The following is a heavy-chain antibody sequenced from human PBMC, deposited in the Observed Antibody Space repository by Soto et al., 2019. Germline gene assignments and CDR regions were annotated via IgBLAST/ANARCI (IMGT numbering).Heavy chain of an antibody. CDR2: ISYDGSNK. CDR1: GFTFSSYA. CDR3: ARDKGGDGNKIGDDAFDI. Sequence: QVQLVESGGGVVQPGRSLRLSCAASGFTFSSYAMHWVRQAPGKGLEWVAVISYDGSNKYYADSVKGRFTISRDNSKNTLYLHMNSLRAEDTAVYYCARDKGGDGNKIGDDAFDIWGQGTMVTVSS. V-gene: IGHV3-30-3*01. J-gene: IGHJ3*02.